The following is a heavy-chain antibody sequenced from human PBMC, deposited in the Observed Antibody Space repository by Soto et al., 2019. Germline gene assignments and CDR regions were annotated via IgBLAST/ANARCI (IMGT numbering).Heavy chain of an antibody. V-gene: IGHV3-21*01. CDR2: ISSSSSYI. CDR3: ARDLNPRSAFDI. CDR1: GFTFSSYS. D-gene: IGHD1-26*01. Sequence: VGSLRLSCAASGFTFSSYSMNWVRQAPGKGLEWVSSISSSSSYIYYADSVKGRFTISRDNAKNSLYLQMNSLRAEDTAVYYCARDLNPRSAFDIWGQGTMVTVSS. J-gene: IGHJ3*02.